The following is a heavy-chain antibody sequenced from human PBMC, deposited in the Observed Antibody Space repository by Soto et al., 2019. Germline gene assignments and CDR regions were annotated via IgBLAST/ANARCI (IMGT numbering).Heavy chain of an antibody. CDR2: IYSGETT. Sequence: ETLRLSCAASGFNVNSDYMNWVRQTPGKGLEWVASIYSGETTYYADSVRGRFTISSDKSKNTLYFQLSSLRIEDTAVYYCTRDGRGLGRLSLFEYWGQGVLVTVSS. J-gene: IGHJ4*02. V-gene: IGHV3-53*01. D-gene: IGHD2-21*02. CDR3: TRDGRGLGRLSLFEY. CDR1: GFNVNSDY.